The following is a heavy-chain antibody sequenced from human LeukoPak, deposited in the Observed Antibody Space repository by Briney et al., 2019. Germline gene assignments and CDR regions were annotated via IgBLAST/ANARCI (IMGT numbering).Heavy chain of an antibody. Sequence: PSQTLSLTCTVSGGSISSGDYYWSWIRQPPGKGLEWIGEINHSGSTNYNPSLKSRVTISVDTSKNQFSLKLSSVTAADTAVYYCARGRFVEWYSSSWGFDYWGQGTLVTVSS. CDR1: GGSISSGDYY. CDR3: ARGRFVEWYSSSWGFDY. CDR2: INHSGST. J-gene: IGHJ4*02. D-gene: IGHD6-13*01. V-gene: IGHV4-30-4*01.